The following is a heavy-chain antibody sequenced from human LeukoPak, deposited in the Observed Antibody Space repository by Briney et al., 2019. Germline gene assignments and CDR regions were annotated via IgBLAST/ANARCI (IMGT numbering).Heavy chain of an antibody. J-gene: IGHJ4*02. Sequence: SSETLSLTCAVSGYSISSGYYWGWIRQPPGKGLEWIGSIYHSGSTYYNPSLKSRVTISVDTSKNQFSLKLSSVTAADTAVYYCARYSSGYYVWGQGTLVTVS. D-gene: IGHD3-22*01. V-gene: IGHV4-38-2*01. CDR2: IYHSGST. CDR3: ARYSSGYYV. CDR1: GYSISSGYY.